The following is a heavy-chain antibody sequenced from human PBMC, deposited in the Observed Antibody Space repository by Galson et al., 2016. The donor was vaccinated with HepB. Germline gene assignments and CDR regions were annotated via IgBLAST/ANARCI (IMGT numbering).Heavy chain of an antibody. CDR3: ARDRGYYSHFDS. V-gene: IGHV1-46*01. CDR1: GYSFTNYY. CDR2: INPSGGST. J-gene: IGHJ4*02. Sequence: SVKVSCKASGYSFTNYYIHWLRRAPGEGLEWVGIINPSGGSTGYAQKFQGRVTMTRDTSTSIVCMDLTSLRSEDTAVYYCARDRGYYSHFDSWGQGTLVTVSS. D-gene: IGHD1-26*01.